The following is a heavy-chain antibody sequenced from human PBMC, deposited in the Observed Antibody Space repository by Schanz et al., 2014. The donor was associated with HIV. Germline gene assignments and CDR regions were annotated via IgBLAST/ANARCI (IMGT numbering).Heavy chain of an antibody. CDR2: INHSGST. CDR1: GGSFSGYY. D-gene: IGHD3-10*01. Sequence: QGQLQQWGAGLLKPSETLSLTCAVYGGSFSGYYWSWIRQPPGKGLEWIGEINHSGSTKYNPSLKSRLSISVDTSKNQFSLKLXXXXAADTAVYYCXXXXXXXSYYYASGSYSTGXXXXWGQGNLVTVSS. J-gene: IGHJ5*02. V-gene: IGHV4-34*01. CDR3: XXXXXXXSYYYASGSYSTGXXXX.